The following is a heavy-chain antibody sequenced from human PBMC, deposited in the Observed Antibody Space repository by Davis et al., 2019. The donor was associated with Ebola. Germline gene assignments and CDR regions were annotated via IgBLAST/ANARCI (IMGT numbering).Heavy chain of an antibody. CDR1: GFTFSSYG. Sequence: GGSLRLSCAASGFTFSSYGMHWVRQAPGKGLEWVAVISYDGSNKYYADSVKGRFTISRDNSKNTLLLQMNSLRVEDTAIYYCAKDTSSVWFDVWGQGTMVTVSS. CDR2: ISYDGSNK. CDR3: AKDTSSVWFDV. J-gene: IGHJ3*01. D-gene: IGHD6-19*01. V-gene: IGHV3-33*05.